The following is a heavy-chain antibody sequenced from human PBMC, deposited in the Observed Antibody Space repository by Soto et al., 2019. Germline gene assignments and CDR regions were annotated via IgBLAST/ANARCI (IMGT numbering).Heavy chain of an antibody. CDR3: ARHAIRGVTNWFDP. D-gene: IGHD3-10*01. V-gene: IGHV4-39*01. Sequence: SETLSLTCTVSGGYISSSTYYWGWIRQPPGKGLEWIGSTYYGGSTYYNPSLKSRVTISVDTSKNQFSLKLSSVTAADTTVYYCARHAIRGVTNWFDPWGQGTLVTVSS. CDR2: TYYGGST. J-gene: IGHJ5*02. CDR1: GGYISSSTYY.